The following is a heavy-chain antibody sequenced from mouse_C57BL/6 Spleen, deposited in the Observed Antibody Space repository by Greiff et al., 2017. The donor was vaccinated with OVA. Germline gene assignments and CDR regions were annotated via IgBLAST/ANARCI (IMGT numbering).Heavy chain of an antibody. CDR1: GYTFTEYT. V-gene: IGHV1-62-2*01. CDR3: ARHDRGDYDGCAY. Sequence: QVQLKESGAELVKPGASVKLSCKASGYTFTEYTIHWVKQKSGQGLEWIGWFYPGSDSIKYNEKFKDKATLTADKSSSTVYLELSRLTSEDSAVYFCARHDRGDYDGCAYWGQGTLVTVSA. CDR2: FYPGSDSI. D-gene: IGHD2-4*01. J-gene: IGHJ3*01.